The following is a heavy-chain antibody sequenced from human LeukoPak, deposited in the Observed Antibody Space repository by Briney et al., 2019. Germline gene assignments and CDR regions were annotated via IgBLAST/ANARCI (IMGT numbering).Heavy chain of an antibody. CDR2: MNPNSGNT. Sequence: SVKVSCKASGYTFTSYDINWVRQATGQGLEWMGWMNPNSGNTGYAQKFQGRVTMTRNTSISTAYMELSSLRSEDTAVYYCASPLTGTTRGGFDYWGQGTLVTVSS. D-gene: IGHD1-7*01. CDR1: GYTFTSYD. J-gene: IGHJ4*02. V-gene: IGHV1-8*01. CDR3: ASPLTGTTRGGFDY.